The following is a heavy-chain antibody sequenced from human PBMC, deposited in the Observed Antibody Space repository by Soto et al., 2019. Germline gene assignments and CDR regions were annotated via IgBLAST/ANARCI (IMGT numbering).Heavy chain of an antibody. CDR2: ITSNGEST. V-gene: IGHV3-64D*06. CDR1: GFTFSSYA. Sequence: EVQLVESGGGLVQPGGSLRLSCSGSGFTFSSYALHWVRQAPGKALEYVSTITSNGESTYYADSVKGRFTISRDTPKNTLYLQMSSLRPEDTAVYYCAKYFDDWGQGTLVTVSS. J-gene: IGHJ4*02. CDR3: AKYFDD.